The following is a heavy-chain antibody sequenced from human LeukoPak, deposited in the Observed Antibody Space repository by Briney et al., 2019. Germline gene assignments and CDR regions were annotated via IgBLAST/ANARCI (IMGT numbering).Heavy chain of an antibody. V-gene: IGHV3-53*01. CDR1: GFTVSSNY. CDR3: ARVDHLLTFDY. J-gene: IGHJ4*02. Sequence: GGSLRLSCAASGFTVSSNYMSWVRQAPGKGLEWVSVIYSGGSTYYADCVKGRFTLSRDNSKNTLYLQMNSLRAEDTAVYYCARVDHLLTFDYWGQGTLVTVSS. D-gene: IGHD2-8*01. CDR2: IYSGGST.